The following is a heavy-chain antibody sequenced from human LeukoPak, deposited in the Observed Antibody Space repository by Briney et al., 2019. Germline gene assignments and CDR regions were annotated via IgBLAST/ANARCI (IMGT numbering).Heavy chain of an antibody. D-gene: IGHD4-11*01. CDR2: ISSSSNNI. V-gene: IGHV3-21*01. CDR3: TRNGYSSMYNWFDP. Sequence: SGGSLRLSCAASGFTFSSYAMSWVRQAPGKGLEWVSSISSSSNNIYYADSVKGRFTISRDNAKNSVYLQMNSLRAEDTAVYYCTRNGYSSMYNWFDPWGQGTLVTVSS. CDR1: GFTFSSYA. J-gene: IGHJ5*02.